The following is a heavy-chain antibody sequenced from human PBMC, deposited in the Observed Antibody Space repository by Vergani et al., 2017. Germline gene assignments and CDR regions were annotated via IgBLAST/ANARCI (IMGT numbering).Heavy chain of an antibody. J-gene: IGHJ4*02. CDR2: ISSSSSYI. V-gene: IGHV3-21*04. CDR1: GFTFSSYS. Sequence: EVQLVESGGGLVKPGGSLRLSCAASGFTFSSYSMNWVRQAPGKGLEWVSSISSSSSYIYYADSVKGRFTISRDNSKNTLSLQMNSLTAEDTAIYYCAGPQGTSAYYYGGFDDWGQGILVTVSS. CDR3: AGPQGTSAYYYGGFDD. D-gene: IGHD3-22*01.